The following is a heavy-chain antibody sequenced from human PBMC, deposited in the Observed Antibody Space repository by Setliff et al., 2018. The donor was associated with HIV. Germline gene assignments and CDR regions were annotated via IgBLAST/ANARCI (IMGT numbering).Heavy chain of an antibody. D-gene: IGHD3-16*02. CDR2: IYYSGST. Sequence: LSLTCTVSGGSISSGGYYWSWIRQHPGKGLEWIGYIYYSGSTYYNPSLKGRVTISVDTSKNQFSLKLSSVTAADTAVYYCARVPPLKAFGGVISLYYFDYWGQGTLVTVSS. CDR3: ARVPPLKAFGGVISLYYFDY. CDR1: GGSISSGGYY. V-gene: IGHV4-31*03. J-gene: IGHJ4*02.